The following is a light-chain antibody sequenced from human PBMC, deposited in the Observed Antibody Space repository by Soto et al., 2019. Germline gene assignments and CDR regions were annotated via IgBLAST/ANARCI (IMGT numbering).Light chain of an antibody. CDR2: GAS. Sequence: IHFTQSPSSLSASVGDRVTITCRASQGVRSYLALFQQRPGKAPKLLIFGASTLQSGVPSRFSGSGSGTEFILTINNLQPEDFASYFCLQVYSFPRTFGLGTKVDIK. J-gene: IGKJ1*01. CDR3: LQVYSFPRT. CDR1: QGVRSY. V-gene: IGKV1-9*01.